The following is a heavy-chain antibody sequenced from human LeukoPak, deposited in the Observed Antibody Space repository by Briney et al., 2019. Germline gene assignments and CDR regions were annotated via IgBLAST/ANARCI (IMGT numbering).Heavy chain of an antibody. V-gene: IGHV3-23*01. D-gene: IGHD2-2*01. CDR1: GFTFSNYA. CDR3: AKDLGYCSSTSCYRNYFDY. Sequence: GGSLRLSCAASGFTFSNYAMSWVRQAPGKGLEWVSAISGSGGSTYYADSVKGRITISRDNSKNTLYLQMNSLRAEDTAVYYCAKDLGYCSSTSCYRNYFDYWGQGALVTVSS. J-gene: IGHJ4*02. CDR2: ISGSGGST.